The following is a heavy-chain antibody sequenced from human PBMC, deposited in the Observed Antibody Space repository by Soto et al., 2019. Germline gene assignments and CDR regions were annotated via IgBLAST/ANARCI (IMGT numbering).Heavy chain of an antibody. D-gene: IGHD1-26*01. Sequence: GGSLRLSCAASGFTVSSNYMSWVRQAPGKGLEWVSVIYSGGSTYYADSVKGRFTISRDNSKNTLYLQMNSLRAEDTAVYYCELGWYSGPHYYYYGMDVWGQGTTVTVSS. V-gene: IGHV3-66*01. CDR2: IYSGGST. CDR1: GFTVSSNY. J-gene: IGHJ6*02. CDR3: ELGWYSGPHYYYYGMDV.